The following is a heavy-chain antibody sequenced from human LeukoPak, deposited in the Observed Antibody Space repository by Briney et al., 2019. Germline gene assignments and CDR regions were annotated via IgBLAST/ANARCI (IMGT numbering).Heavy chain of an antibody. Sequence: PSETLSLTSTVSGGSISSYYWSWIRQPPGKGLEWIGYIYYSGSTNYNPSLKSRVTISVDTSKNQFSLKLSSVTAADTAVYYCAGHDSSGYYYEVGYFDYWGQGTLVTVSS. CDR3: AGHDSSGYYYEVGYFDY. CDR1: GGSISSYY. V-gene: IGHV4-59*01. J-gene: IGHJ4*02. D-gene: IGHD3-22*01. CDR2: IYYSGST.